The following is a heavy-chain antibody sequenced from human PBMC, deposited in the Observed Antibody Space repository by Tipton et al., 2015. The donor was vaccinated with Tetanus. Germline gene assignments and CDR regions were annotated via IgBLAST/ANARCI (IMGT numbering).Heavy chain of an antibody. Sequence: SLRLSCAASGFTVTSTYMAWVRQTPGKGLEWVANIKYDESEKYYVDSVKGRFTISRDNAKNSLYLQMDSLRVDDTAVYYCARGMSFDPWGQGTLVTVSS. J-gene: IGHJ5*02. CDR2: IKYDESEK. V-gene: IGHV3-7*01. CDR3: ARGMSFDP. CDR1: GFTVTSTY.